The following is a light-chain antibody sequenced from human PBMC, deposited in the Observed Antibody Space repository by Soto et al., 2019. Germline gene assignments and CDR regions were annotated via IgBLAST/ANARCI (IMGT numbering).Light chain of an antibody. J-gene: IGLJ2*01. CDR3: CSYAGSYTVV. CDR1: SSDVGAYKS. CDR2: DVN. V-gene: IGLV2-14*01. Sequence: QPVLTQPASVSGSPGQTITISCTGTSSDVGAYKSVSWYQHHPGKVPKLIIYDVNIRPSGVSDRFSGSKSGNTASLTISGLQGEDEADYYCCSYAGSYTVVFGGGTKLTVL.